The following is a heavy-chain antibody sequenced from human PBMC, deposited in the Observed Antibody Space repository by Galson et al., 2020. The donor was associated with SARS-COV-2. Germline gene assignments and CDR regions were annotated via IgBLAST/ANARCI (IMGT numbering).Heavy chain of an antibody. CDR2: IYYSGST. Sequence: SEILSLTCTVSGGSISSSSYYWGWIRQPPGKGLEWIGSIYYSGSTYYNPSLKSRVTISVDTSKNQFSLKLSSVTAADTAVYYCAGNIVVVPAASYYYYGMDVWGQGTTVTVSS. CDR3: AGNIVVVPAASYYYYGMDV. CDR1: GGSISSSSYY. D-gene: IGHD2-2*01. V-gene: IGHV4-39*01. J-gene: IGHJ6*02.